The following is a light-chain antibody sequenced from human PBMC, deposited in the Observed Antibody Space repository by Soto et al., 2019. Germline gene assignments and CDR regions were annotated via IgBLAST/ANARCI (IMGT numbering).Light chain of an antibody. J-gene: IGLJ1*01. V-gene: IGLV1-51*02. CDR2: ENN. CDR3: GTWDSMLSAGADV. CDR1: SSNIGGNY. Sequence: QSVLTQPPSVSAAPGQKVTISCSGGSSNIGGNYVSWYQHLPGTAPKLLIYENNRRPSGIPDRFSGSKSGTSATLGITGLQTGDEADYYCGTWDSMLSAGADVFGTGTKLTVL.